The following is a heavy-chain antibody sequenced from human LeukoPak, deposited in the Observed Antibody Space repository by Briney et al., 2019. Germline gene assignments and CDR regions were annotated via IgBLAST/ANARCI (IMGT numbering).Heavy chain of an antibody. CDR2: IHPADSET. Sequence: GESLKISCRSSGHDFTTYWIAWVRQLPGQGLEWMGIIHPADSETRYSPSLQGQVIISADNSISTAYLQWSSLKASDTAMYYCARRGYSGYSPLDSWGQGTLVTVSS. V-gene: IGHV5-51*01. J-gene: IGHJ4*02. CDR3: ARRGYSGYSPLDS. CDR1: GHDFTTYW. D-gene: IGHD5-12*01.